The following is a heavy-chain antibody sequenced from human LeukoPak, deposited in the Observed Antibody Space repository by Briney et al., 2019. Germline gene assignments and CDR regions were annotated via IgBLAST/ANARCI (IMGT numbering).Heavy chain of an antibody. V-gene: IGHV1-46*01. Sequence: ASVKVSCKASGYTFTSYYMHWVRQAPGQGLEWMGIINPSGGSTSHAQKFQGRVTMTRDTSTSTVYMELSSLRSEDTAVYYCARDLFGRYFDLWGRGTLVTVSS. J-gene: IGHJ2*01. D-gene: IGHD2-21*01. CDR1: GYTFTSYY. CDR3: ARDLFGRYFDL. CDR2: INPSGGST.